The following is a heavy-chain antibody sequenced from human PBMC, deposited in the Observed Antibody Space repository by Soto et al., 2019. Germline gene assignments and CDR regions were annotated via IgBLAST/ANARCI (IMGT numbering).Heavy chain of an antibody. CDR2: ISGSGGNT. CDR1: GFTFSSYA. J-gene: IGHJ6*02. V-gene: IGHV3-23*01. Sequence: EVQLLESGGDLVQPGGSLRLSCAASGFTFSSYAMNWVRQAPGKGLEWVSAISGSGGNTFYADSVKGRFTISRDNSKNTLFLQMHSLRAEDTDIYYCAMLNSGSYSYHGMDVGGQGTTVTVSS. CDR3: AMLNSGSYSYHGMDV. D-gene: IGHD1-26*01.